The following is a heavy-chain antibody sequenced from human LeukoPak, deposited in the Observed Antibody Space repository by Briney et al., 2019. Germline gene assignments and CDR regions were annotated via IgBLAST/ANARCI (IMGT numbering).Heavy chain of an antibody. V-gene: IGHV4-34*01. CDR3: ARGIHRRPGY. CDR2: INHSGST. D-gene: IGHD6-6*01. J-gene: IGHJ4*02. CDR1: GGSFRGYY. Sequence: SETLSLTCAVYGGSFRGYYWSWIRQPPGKGLEWIGEINHSGSTNYNPSLKSRVTISVDTSKNQFSLKLSSVTAADTAVYYCARGIHRRPGYWGQGTLVTVSS.